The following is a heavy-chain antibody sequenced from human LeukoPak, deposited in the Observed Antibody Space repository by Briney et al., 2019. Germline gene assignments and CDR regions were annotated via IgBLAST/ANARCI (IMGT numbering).Heavy chain of an antibody. Sequence: ASVKVSCKASGYTFTGYYMHWVRQAPGQGLEWMGWINPNSGGTNYAQKFQGGVTMTRDTSISTAYMELSRLRFDDTAVYYCAEDGSNGVGNWGQGTLVTVSS. V-gene: IGHV1-2*02. J-gene: IGHJ4*02. CDR1: GYTFTGYY. CDR2: INPNSGGT. CDR3: AEDGSNGVGN. D-gene: IGHD2-8*01.